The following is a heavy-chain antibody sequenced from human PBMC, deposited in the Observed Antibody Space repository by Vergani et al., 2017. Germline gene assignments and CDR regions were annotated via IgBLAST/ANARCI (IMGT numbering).Heavy chain of an antibody. D-gene: IGHD6-6*01. CDR3: ARLGYSSSSGWFDP. V-gene: IGHV4-59*01. J-gene: IGHJ5*02. Sequence: QVQLQESGPGLVKPSETLSLTCTVPGGSISSYYWSWIRQPPGKGLEWIGYIYYSGSTNYNPSLKSRVTISVDTSKNQFSLKLSSVTAADTAVDYCARLGYSSSSGWFDPWGQGTLVTVSS. CDR2: IYYSGST. CDR1: GGSISSYY.